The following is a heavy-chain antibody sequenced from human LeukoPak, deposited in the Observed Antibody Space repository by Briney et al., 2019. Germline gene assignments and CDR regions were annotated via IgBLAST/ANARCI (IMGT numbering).Heavy chain of an antibody. Sequence: SETLSLTCAVSGGSISSGGYSWSWIRQPPGKGLEWIGYIYHSGSTYYNPSLKSRVTIPVDRSKNQFSLKLSSVTAADTAVYYCARVNWGDYFDYWGQGTLVTVSS. D-gene: IGHD7-27*01. CDR3: ARVNWGDYFDY. CDR1: GGSISSGGYS. CDR2: IYHSGST. J-gene: IGHJ4*02. V-gene: IGHV4-30-2*01.